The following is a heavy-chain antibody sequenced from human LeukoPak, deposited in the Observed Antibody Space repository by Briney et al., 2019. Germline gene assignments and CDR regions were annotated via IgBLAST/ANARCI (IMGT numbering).Heavy chain of an antibody. CDR2: ISSSSSTI. Sequence: GGSLRLSCAASGFTFSTYSMNCVREAPGEGREWVSYISSSSSTIYYADSVKGRFTISRDNAKNSLYLQMNSLRAEDTAVYYCARLDSSGWYDYYYYYMDVWGKGTTVTVSS. CDR3: ARLDSSGWYDYYYYYMDV. CDR1: GFTFSTYS. D-gene: IGHD6-19*01. J-gene: IGHJ6*03. V-gene: IGHV3-48*01.